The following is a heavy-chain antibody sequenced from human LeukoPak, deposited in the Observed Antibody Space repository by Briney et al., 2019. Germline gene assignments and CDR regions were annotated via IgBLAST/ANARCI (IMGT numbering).Heavy chain of an antibody. J-gene: IGHJ4*02. CDR1: GFTFSIFA. Sequence: GESLRLSCTASGFTFSIFAMNWVRQAPGKGLEWVSVIFGNGAGTNYADSVKGRFTISRDNSKNTLYLQMNSLRAEDTAVYYCARGRSRTYYGFDYWGQGTLVTVSS. CDR3: ARGRSRTYYGFDY. V-gene: IGHV3-23*01. CDR2: IFGNGAGT. D-gene: IGHD1-26*01.